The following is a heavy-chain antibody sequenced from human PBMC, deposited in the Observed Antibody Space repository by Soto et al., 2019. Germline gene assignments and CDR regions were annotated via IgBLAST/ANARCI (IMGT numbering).Heavy chain of an antibody. CDR3: ARDYPARPLAYGLDV. V-gene: IGHV3-21*01. CDR1: GFTFSTYS. CDR2: ISSRSDI. J-gene: IGHJ6*02. Sequence: PGESLRLSCVGSGFTFSTYSINWVRQAPGKWLEWVSSISSRSDIYYADSVKGRFTISRDNAKNSVSLKMNSLRAEHTAVYYCARDYPARPLAYGLDVWGQGTTVTVSS.